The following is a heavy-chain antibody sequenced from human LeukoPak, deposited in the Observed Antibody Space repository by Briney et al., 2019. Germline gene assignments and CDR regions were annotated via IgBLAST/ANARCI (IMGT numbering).Heavy chain of an antibody. J-gene: IGHJ4*02. D-gene: IGHD3-10*01. CDR1: GGSFSGYY. CDR2: INHSGST. Sequence: SETLSLTCAVYGGSFSGYYWSWIRQPPGKGLEWIGEINHSGSTNYNPSLKSRVTISVDTSKNQLSLKLSSVTAADTAVYYCARVPKYYYGSGSYYDWGQGTLVTVSS. V-gene: IGHV4-34*01. CDR3: ARVPKYYYGSGSYYD.